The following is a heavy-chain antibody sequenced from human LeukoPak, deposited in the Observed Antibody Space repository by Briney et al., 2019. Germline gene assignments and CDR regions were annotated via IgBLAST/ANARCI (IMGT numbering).Heavy chain of an antibody. J-gene: IGHJ4*02. D-gene: IGHD4-11*01. CDR2: ISSSSSYI. V-gene: IGHV3-21*01. CDR3: ARVLFATTSPPHY. Sequence: PGGSLRLSCAASGFTFSSYSMNWVRQAPGKGLEWVSSISSSSSYIYYADSVKGRFTISRDNAKNSLYLQMNSLRAEDTAVYYCARVLFATTSPPHYWGQGTLVTVSS. CDR1: GFTFSSYS.